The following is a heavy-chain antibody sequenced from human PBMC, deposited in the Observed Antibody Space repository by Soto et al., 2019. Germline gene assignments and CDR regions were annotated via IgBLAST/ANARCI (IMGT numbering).Heavy chain of an antibody. V-gene: IGHV4-30-4*01. Sequence: QLRESGPGLVKPSQTLSLTCTVSGTPINSADFYWTWIRQPPGKGLEWIGYIYYSGTTFHNPSLRGRISMSVDTSKNQLSLRLNSVTAADTAVYYCARGYDFAGFSPYGLDVWGQGTTVTVSS. CDR1: GTPINSADFY. CDR3: ARGYDFAGFSPYGLDV. CDR2: IYYSGTT. D-gene: IGHD3-3*01. J-gene: IGHJ6*02.